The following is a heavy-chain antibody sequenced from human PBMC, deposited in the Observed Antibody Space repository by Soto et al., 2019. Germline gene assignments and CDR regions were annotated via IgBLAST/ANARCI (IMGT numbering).Heavy chain of an antibody. CDR1: GGTFSNFG. V-gene: IGHV1-69*01. CDR2: IIPVFGRA. CDR3: ARDTSGGVEAATGLEY. Sequence: QVQLVQSGAEVKKPGSSVKVSCKASGGTFSNFGMSWVRQAPGQGLEWMGVIIPVFGRANYARTFQGRVTITADESTSTVYMELRSLRSEDTAVYFCARDTSGGVEAATGLEYWGQGTLVTGSS. J-gene: IGHJ4*02. D-gene: IGHD2-15*01.